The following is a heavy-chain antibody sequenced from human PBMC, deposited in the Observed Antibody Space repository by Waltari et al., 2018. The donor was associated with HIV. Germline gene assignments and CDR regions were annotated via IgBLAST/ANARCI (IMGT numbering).Heavy chain of an antibody. J-gene: IGHJ4*02. V-gene: IGHV4-34*01. Sequence: QVQLQQWGAGLLKPSETLSLTCAVYGGSFSGYYWRWIRQHPGKGQEWIGEIKHSGTTHYNPSLRSHVTISVDTSQNLFSLKLGSVTAADTSVYYCARRLRDYYDSSGYTHFDYWGQGTLVTVSS. D-gene: IGHD3-22*01. CDR1: GGSFSGYY. CDR2: IKHSGTT. CDR3: ARRLRDYYDSSGYTHFDY.